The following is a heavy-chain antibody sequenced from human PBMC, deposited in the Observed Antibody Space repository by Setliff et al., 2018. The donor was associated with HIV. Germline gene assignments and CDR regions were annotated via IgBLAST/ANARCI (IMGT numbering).Heavy chain of an antibody. V-gene: IGHV4-61*08. CDR3: AREIWGQVAHVPYGMDV. Sequence: SETLSLTCTVSGGSISSGGYYWSWIRQHPGKGLEWIGRISASGSTNYNPSLESRVTLSIDTSNNQFSLKLRYVTAADTAIYYCAREIWGQVAHVPYGMDVWGQGTTVTVSS. J-gene: IGHJ6*02. D-gene: IGHD5-12*01. CDR2: ISASGST. CDR1: GGSISSGGYY.